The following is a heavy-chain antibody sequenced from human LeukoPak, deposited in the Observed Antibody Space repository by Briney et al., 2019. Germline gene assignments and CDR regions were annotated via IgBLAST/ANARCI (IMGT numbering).Heavy chain of an antibody. V-gene: IGHV4-61*05. Sequence: SETLSLACTVSGGSIRSTNYYWGWIRQPPGKGLEWIGYIYYSGSTNYNPSLKSRVTISVDTSKNQFSLKLSSVTAADTAVYYCARVLDYYGSGSLDYWGQGTLVTVSS. D-gene: IGHD3-10*01. CDR2: IYYSGST. CDR3: ARVLDYYGSGSLDY. CDR1: GGSIRSTNYY. J-gene: IGHJ4*02.